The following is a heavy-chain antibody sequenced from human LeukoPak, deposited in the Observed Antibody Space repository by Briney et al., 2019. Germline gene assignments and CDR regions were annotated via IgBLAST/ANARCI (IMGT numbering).Heavy chain of an antibody. J-gene: IGHJ4*02. V-gene: IGHV3-7*01. Sequence: GGSLRLSCAASGFTFSTYWMTWVRQTPGKGLEWVANINQGGREIYYVDSVKGRFTISRDNAKNSLYLQMNSLRADDTAVYYCAVRHVDYWGQGTLVTVPS. D-gene: IGHD3-10*01. CDR2: INQGGREI. CDR3: AVRHVDY. CDR1: GFTFSTYW.